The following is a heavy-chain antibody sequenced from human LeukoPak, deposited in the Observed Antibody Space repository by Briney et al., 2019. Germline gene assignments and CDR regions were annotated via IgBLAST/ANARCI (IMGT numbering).Heavy chain of an antibody. CDR1: GGSISSYY. D-gene: IGHD2-2*01. Sequence: SSETLSLTCTVSGGSISSYYWSWIRQPPGKGLEWIGYIYSGGNTNYNPSLKSRVTISVDTSKNQFSLKLSSVTAADTAVYYCAREFCSSTRCYGAFDYWGQGILVTVSS. CDR2: IYSGGNT. CDR3: AREFCSSTRCYGAFDY. V-gene: IGHV4-59*01. J-gene: IGHJ4*02.